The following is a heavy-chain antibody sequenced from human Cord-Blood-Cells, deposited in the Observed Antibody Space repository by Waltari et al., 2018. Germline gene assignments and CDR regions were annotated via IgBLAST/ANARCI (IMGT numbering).Heavy chain of an antibody. Sequence: ELQLVESGGGLIQPGGSLRRSCAASGFTVSSNYMSLVRQAPGKGLEWVSVIYSGGSTYYADSVKGRFTISRDNSKNTLYLQMNSLRAEDTAVYYCARESGDSGYDYYFDYWGQGTLVTVSS. D-gene: IGHD5-12*01. CDR3: ARESGDSGYDYYFDY. CDR1: GFTVSSNY. J-gene: IGHJ4*02. V-gene: IGHV3-53*01. CDR2: IYSGGST.